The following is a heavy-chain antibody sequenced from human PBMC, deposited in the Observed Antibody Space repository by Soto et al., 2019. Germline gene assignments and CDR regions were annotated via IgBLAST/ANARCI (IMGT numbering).Heavy chain of an antibody. V-gene: IGHV5-51*01. CDR3: AGGGVRGVITRTRDYYGMDV. D-gene: IGHD3-10*01. Sequence: GESLKISCKGSGDSFTSYWIGWVRQMPGKGLEWMGIIYPGDSDTRYSPSFQGQVTISADKSISTAYLQWSSLKASDTAMYYCAGGGVRGVITRTRDYYGMDVWGQGTTVTVSS. J-gene: IGHJ6*02. CDR1: GDSFTSYW. CDR2: IYPGDSDT.